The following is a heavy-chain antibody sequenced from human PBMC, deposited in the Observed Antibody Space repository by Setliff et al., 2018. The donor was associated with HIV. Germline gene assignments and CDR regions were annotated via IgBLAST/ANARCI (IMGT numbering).Heavy chain of an antibody. D-gene: IGHD1-26*01. Sequence: PGESLKISCTASGYSFDSYWIGWVRQVPGKGLEWLGIVYPLDSDTKYSPPLRGPFTISADESTNTAFLQWSSLRASDSAIYYCARHRVGVTPSSEYYFDFWGQGTQVTVSS. CDR2: VYPLDSDT. CDR3: ARHRVGVTPSSEYYFDF. V-gene: IGHV5-51*01. J-gene: IGHJ4*02. CDR1: GYSFDSYW.